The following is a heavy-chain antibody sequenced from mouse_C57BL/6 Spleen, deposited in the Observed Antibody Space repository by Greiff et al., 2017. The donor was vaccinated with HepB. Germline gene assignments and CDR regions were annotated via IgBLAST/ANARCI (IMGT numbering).Heavy chain of an antibody. V-gene: IGHV5-6*02. CDR1: GFTFSSYG. Sequence: EVKLVESGGDLVKPGGSLKLSCAASGFTFSSYGMSWVRQTPDKRLEWVATISSGGSYTYYPDSVKGRFTISRDNAKNTLYLQMSRLKSEDTAMYYCARRGTAQAASWFAYWGQGTLVTVSA. CDR3: ARRGTAQAASWFAY. J-gene: IGHJ3*01. D-gene: IGHD3-2*02. CDR2: ISSGGSYT.